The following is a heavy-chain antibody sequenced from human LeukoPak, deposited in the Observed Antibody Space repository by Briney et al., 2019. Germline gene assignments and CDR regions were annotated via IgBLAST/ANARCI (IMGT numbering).Heavy chain of an antibody. J-gene: IGHJ4*02. CDR1: GYTFTGYY. CDR2: INPNSGGT. V-gene: IGHV1-2*02. Sequence: ASVNVSRKPSGYTFTGYYMPCVRHAPGQGRGGRGWINPNSGGTNYAQKFQGRVTMTKDTAISTAYMELSRLRSDDTAVYYCARGLKMRGFDYWGQGTLVTVSS. CDR3: ARGLKMRGFDY.